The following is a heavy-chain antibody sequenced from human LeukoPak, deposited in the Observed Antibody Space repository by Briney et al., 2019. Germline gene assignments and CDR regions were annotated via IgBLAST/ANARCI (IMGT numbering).Heavy chain of an antibody. V-gene: IGHV1-2*02. D-gene: IGHD3-10*01. CDR1: GYTFTSYD. Sequence: ASVTVSCKASGYTFTSYDINWVRQAPGQGLEWMGWINHNSGGTNYAQKFQGRVTMTRDTSISTSYMELSRLRSDDTAVYYCARGDYGSGSHYSPNSYHMDVWGKGTTVTVSS. J-gene: IGHJ6*03. CDR3: ARGDYGSGSHYSPNSYHMDV. CDR2: INHNSGGT.